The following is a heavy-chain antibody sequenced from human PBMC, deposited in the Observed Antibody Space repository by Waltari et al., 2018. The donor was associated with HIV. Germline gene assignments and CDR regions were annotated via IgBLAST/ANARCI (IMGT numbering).Heavy chain of an antibody. CDR2: ISYDGSNK. CDR3: ARDPQYCSSTSCSYYFDY. D-gene: IGHD2-2*01. Sequence: QVQLVASGGGVVQPGRSLRPPCAASGLPSCNYPMHWVPQAPGKGLEWVAVISYDGSNKYYADSVKGRFTISRDNSKNTLYLQMNSLRAEDTAVYYCARDPQYCSSTSCSYYFDYWGQGTLVTVSS. J-gene: IGHJ4*02. CDR1: GLPSCNYP. V-gene: IGHV3-30-3*01.